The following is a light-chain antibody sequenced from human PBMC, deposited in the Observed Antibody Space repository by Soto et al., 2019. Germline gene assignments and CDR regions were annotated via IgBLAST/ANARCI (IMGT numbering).Light chain of an antibody. Sequence: DIQMTQSPSSLSASVGDRVTITCQASQEISNYLSWYQQKAGKAPKLLIYDASNLETGVPSRFSGSGSGTDFTFTISSLQPEDIATYYCQQYGNIPRTFGQGTKVEIK. CDR1: QEISNY. CDR3: QQYGNIPRT. V-gene: IGKV1-33*01. J-gene: IGKJ1*01. CDR2: DAS.